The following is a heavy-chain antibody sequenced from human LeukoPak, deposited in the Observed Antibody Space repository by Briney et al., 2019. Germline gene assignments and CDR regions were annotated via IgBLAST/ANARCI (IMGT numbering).Heavy chain of an antibody. D-gene: IGHD3-22*01. CDR2: VNWNGGST. CDR3: ARAIVGMAGSFDY. Sequence: GGSLRLSCAASGFTFDDYGMSWVRQAPGKGLEWVSGVNWNGGSTGCADSVMGRFTISRDNAKNSLYLQMNSLRAEDTALYYCARAIVGMAGSFDYWGQGTLVTVSS. V-gene: IGHV3-20*04. CDR1: GFTFDDYG. J-gene: IGHJ4*02.